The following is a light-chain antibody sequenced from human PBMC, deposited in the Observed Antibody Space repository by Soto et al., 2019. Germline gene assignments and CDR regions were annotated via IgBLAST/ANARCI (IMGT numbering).Light chain of an antibody. Sequence: DIQMTQSPSTLSASVGDRVTITCRASQSISSWLAWYQQKPGKAPKLLIYDASSLESGVPSRCSGSGSGTEFTLTFSSLQPDDFATYYCQQYNSYSQWTFGQGTKVEIK. J-gene: IGKJ1*01. V-gene: IGKV1-5*01. CDR1: QSISSW. CDR3: QQYNSYSQWT. CDR2: DAS.